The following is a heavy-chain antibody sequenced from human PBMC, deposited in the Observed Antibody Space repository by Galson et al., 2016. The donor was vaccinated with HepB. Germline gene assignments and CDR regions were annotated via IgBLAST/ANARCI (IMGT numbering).Heavy chain of an antibody. CDR2: TFYGSKWYY. J-gene: IGHJ5*02. CDR3: ARAASGRGDWFDP. CDR1: GDSVSNNSAA. Sequence: CAISGDSVSNNSAAWNWIRQSSSRGLEWLGRTFYGSKWYYEYGASVKGRITINADTSKNQFSLQLNSVTPEDTASYYCARAASGRGDWFDPWGRETLVTVSS. V-gene: IGHV6-1*01. D-gene: IGHD2-15*01.